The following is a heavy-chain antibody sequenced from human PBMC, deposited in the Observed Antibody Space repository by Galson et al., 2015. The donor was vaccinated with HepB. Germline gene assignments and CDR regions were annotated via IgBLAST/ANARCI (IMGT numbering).Heavy chain of an antibody. J-gene: IGHJ4*02. CDR3: AKVIKAQFSSAWYDY. D-gene: IGHD6-19*01. CDR2: ISDSGGST. CDR1: GFTFSNYA. Sequence: SLRLSCAASGFTFSNYAMSWVRQAPGKGLEWVSSISDSGGSTSFADSVKGRLTISRDNSKNTLYLQMSSLRAEDTALYYCAKVIKAQFSSAWYDYWGQGTLVTVSS. V-gene: IGHV3-23*01.